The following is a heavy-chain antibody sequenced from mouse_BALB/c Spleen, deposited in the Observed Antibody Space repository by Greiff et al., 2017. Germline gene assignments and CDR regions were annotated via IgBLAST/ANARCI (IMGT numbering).Heavy chain of an antibody. CDR2: ISTYYGDA. CDR3: ARSIHYYGYNYFDY. J-gene: IGHJ2*01. V-gene: IGHV1S137*01. CDR1: GYTFTDYA. D-gene: IGHD1-2*01. Sequence: QAQLQQSGAELVRPGVSVKISCKGSGYTFTDYAMHWVKQSHAKSLEWIGVISTYYGDASYNQKFKGKATMTVDKSSSTAYMELARLTSEDSAIYYCARSIHYYGYNYFDYWGQGTTLTVSS.